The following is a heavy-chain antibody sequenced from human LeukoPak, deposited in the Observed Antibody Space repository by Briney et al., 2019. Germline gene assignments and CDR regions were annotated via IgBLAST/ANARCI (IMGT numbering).Heavy chain of an antibody. CDR3: ARGIAVADFDY. J-gene: IGHJ4*02. Sequence: GGSLRLSCAASGFTFSSYSMNWVRQAPGKGLDWVSSISSSSSYIYYADSVKGRLTISRDNAKNSLYLQMNSLRAEDTAVYYCARGIAVADFDYWGQGTLVTVSS. D-gene: IGHD6-19*01. V-gene: IGHV3-21*01. CDR1: GFTFSSYS. CDR2: ISSSSSYI.